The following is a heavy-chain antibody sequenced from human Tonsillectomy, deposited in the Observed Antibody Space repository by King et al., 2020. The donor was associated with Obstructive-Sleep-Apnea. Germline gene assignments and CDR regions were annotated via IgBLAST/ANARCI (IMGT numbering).Heavy chain of an antibody. CDR1: GGSISSYY. J-gene: IGHJ4*02. CDR2: IYYSGST. Sequence: PLQESGPGLVKPSETMSLTCTVSGGSISSYYWSWIRQPPGKGLEWIGYIYYSGSTNYNPSLKSRVTISVDTSKNQFSLKLSSVTAADTAVYYCARQVWGSSGYHFDYWGQGTLVTVSS. D-gene: IGHD3-22*01. CDR3: ARQVWGSSGYHFDY. V-gene: IGHV4-59*08.